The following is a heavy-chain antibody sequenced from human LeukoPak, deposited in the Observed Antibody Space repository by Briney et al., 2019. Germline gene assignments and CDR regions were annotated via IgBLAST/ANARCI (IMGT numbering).Heavy chain of an antibody. V-gene: IGHV4-39*01. CDR3: ARLEVYQPCYFDY. CDR2: IYYSGST. Sequence: SETLSLTCTVSGGSISSSIYYWGWIRQPPGKGLEWIVSIYYSGSTYYNPSLKSRVTISVDTSKNQFSLKMSSVTAADTAVYYCARLEVYQPCYFDYWGQGTLVTVSS. CDR1: GGSISSSIYY. J-gene: IGHJ4*02. D-gene: IGHD2-2*01.